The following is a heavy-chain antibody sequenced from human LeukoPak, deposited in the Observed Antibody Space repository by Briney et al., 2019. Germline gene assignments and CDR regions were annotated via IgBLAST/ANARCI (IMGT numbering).Heavy chain of an antibody. V-gene: IGHV1-2*06. CDR2: INPYSGDT. CDR3: ARDQGSLTTSWYTGY. J-gene: IGHJ4*02. CDR1: GYTFTGYH. Sequence: GASVKVSCKASGYTFTGYHIHWVRQAPGQGLEWMGRINPYSGDTNFAQKFQGRVTMTRDTSITTAYMDLSSLTPDDTAVYFCARDQGSLTTSWYTGYWGQGTQVTVSS. D-gene: IGHD6-13*01.